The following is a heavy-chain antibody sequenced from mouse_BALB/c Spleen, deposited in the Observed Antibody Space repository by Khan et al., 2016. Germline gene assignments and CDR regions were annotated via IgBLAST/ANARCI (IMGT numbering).Heavy chain of an antibody. CDR3: AIGVYYYGSSYYAMDY. V-gene: IGHV1-4*01. D-gene: IGHD1-1*01. CDR1: GYTFTSYT. CDR2: INPSSGYT. Sequence: QVQLQQSGAELARPGASVKMSCKASGYTFTSYTMHWVKQRPGQGLEWIGYINPSSGYTNYNQKFKDKATLTADKSSSTAYMQLSSLTSEDSAVYYCAIGVYYYGSSYYAMDYWGQGTSFTVSS. J-gene: IGHJ4*01.